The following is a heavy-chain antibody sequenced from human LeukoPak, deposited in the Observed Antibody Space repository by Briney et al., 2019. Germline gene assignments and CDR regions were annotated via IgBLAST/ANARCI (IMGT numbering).Heavy chain of an antibody. Sequence: EASVKVSCKASGGTFSSYAISWVRQAPGQGLEWMGGIIPIFGTANYAQKFQGRVTITADESTSTAYMELSSLRSEDTAVYYCARESPRMGATRSAFDIWGQGTMVTVSS. CDR1: GGTFSSYA. J-gene: IGHJ3*02. CDR2: IIPIFGTA. CDR3: ARESPRMGATRSAFDI. D-gene: IGHD1-26*01. V-gene: IGHV1-69*13.